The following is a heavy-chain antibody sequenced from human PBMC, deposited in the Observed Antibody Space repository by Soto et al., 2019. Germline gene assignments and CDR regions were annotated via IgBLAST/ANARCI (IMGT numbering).Heavy chain of an antibody. J-gene: IGHJ4*02. CDR2: TNDSGGT. D-gene: IGHD2-21*01. V-gene: IGHV4-34*01. CDR1: GESFSGYY. CDR3: AKLWRH. Sequence: QVQLQQWGAGLVRPSETLSLTCAVYGESFSGYYWSWIRQSPGKGLEWIGETNDSGGTNYNPSLKSRVTISLDTSKNHFSLNVTSVTAADTAVYYCAKLWRHWGQGTLVTVSS.